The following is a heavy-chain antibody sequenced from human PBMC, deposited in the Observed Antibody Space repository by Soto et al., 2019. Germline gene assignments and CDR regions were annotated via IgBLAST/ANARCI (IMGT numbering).Heavy chain of an antibody. J-gene: IGHJ3*01. CDR3: ARGGSFDV. Sequence: QEQVVESGGGVVQPGRSLRLSCTASGFTFNNYGLHWVRQAPGKGLGWVALLTSGGSHKFYSESVKGRFTISRDDSKNTLFLQMDSLRTEDMAVYYCARGGSFDVWGRGTMVTVSS. CDR2: LTSGGSHK. CDR1: GFTFNNYG. V-gene: IGHV3-30*03. D-gene: IGHD3-16*01.